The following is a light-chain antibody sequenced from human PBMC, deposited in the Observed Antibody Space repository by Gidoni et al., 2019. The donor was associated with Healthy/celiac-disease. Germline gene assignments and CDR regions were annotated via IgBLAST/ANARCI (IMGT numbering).Light chain of an antibody. CDR1: QSVNSS. Sequence: EIVMTHSPASLSVSPGERATPSCRASQSVNSSLAWYQQNPGQAPRLLIYGASTRATGIPARFSGSGSGTEFSLTISSLQSEDFSVYYCQQYNNWPPITFGQGTRLEIK. CDR3: QQYNNWPPIT. V-gene: IGKV3-15*01. J-gene: IGKJ5*01. CDR2: GAS.